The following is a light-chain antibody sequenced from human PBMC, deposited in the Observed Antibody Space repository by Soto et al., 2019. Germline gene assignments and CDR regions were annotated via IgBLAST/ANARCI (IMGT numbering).Light chain of an antibody. CDR3: KQYSSSWT. CDR2: GAS. CDR1: QSVSSSY. Sequence: EIVLTQSPGTLSFSPGERATLSCRASQSVSSSYLAWYQQKPGQAPRLLIYGASSRATGIPDRFSGSGSGTDFTLTISRLEPEDFAVYYCKQYSSSWTCGQGTKVDIK. V-gene: IGKV3-20*01. J-gene: IGKJ1*01.